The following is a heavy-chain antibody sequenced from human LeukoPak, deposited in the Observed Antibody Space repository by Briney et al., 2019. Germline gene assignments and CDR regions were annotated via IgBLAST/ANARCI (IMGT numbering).Heavy chain of an antibody. D-gene: IGHD4-11*01. V-gene: IGHV3-23*01. J-gene: IGHJ3*02. CDR1: GFTFSDHA. Sequence: GGSLRLSCAASGFTFSDHAMSWVRQAPGKGLEWVSAIRGTGTTTFYAASVKGRFTISRDNSKNTADLQMNSLRAEDTAVYYCAKVDSTVTTFGAFDIWGQGTMVTVSS. CDR2: IRGTGTTT. CDR3: AKVDSTVTTFGAFDI.